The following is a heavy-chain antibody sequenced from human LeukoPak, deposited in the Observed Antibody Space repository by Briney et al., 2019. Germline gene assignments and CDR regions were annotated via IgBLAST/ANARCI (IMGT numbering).Heavy chain of an antibody. CDR1: GGSISSCS. D-gene: IGHD3-3*01. V-gene: IGHV4-4*07. CDR2: IYSSGST. Sequence: PSETPSLTCTVSGGSISSCSWSWIRQPAGKGLEWIGRIYSSGSTNYNPSFKSRVTMSVDTSKNQFSLKLSSVTAADTAVYYCARTNTTIFGVVIIGSDAFDIWGQGTMVTVSS. J-gene: IGHJ3*02. CDR3: ARTNTTIFGVVIIGSDAFDI.